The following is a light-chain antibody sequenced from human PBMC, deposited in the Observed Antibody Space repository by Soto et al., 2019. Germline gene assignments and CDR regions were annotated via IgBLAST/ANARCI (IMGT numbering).Light chain of an antibody. J-gene: IGLJ1*01. V-gene: IGLV2-14*01. CDR1: SSDVGGYNY. CDR3: SSYTSSHTYV. Sequence: QSALTQPASVSGSPGQSITISCTGTSSDVGGYNYVSWYQQHPGKAPKLMIYEVSNWPSGVSSRFSGSKSGNTASLTISGLQAEDEADYYCSSYTSSHTYVFGTGTQLTVL. CDR2: EVS.